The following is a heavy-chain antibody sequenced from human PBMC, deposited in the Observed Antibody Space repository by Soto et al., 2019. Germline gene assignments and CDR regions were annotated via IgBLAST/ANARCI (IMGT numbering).Heavy chain of an antibody. CDR3: AREVGDARFDL. CDR2: MNPHSGNT. J-gene: IGHJ5*02. Sequence: QVQLVQSGAEVKKPGASVKVSCKASGYTFTSYDINWVRQATGQGLEWMGWMNPHSGNTGYAQKFQGRVTMTRNTSTCTAYMDMQRLRCEATAVYYCAREVGDARFDLWCQGILVRVSS. CDR1: GYTFTSYD. V-gene: IGHV1-8*01. D-gene: IGHD1-26*01.